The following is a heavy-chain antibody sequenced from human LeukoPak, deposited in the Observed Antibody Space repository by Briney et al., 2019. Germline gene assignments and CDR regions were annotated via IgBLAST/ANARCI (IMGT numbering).Heavy chain of an antibody. CDR1: GFTFNRYW. Sequence: GGSLRLSCAASGFTFNRYWMSWVRQAPGKELQWVANIKQDGSAKYYVDSVKGRFTISRDNAKNSLYLQMNSLRAEDTAVYYCARGGPYYYGSGKQNDYWGQEPWSPSPQ. CDR3: ARGGPYYYGSGKQNDY. CDR2: IKQDGSAK. J-gene: IGHJ4*01. D-gene: IGHD3-10*01. V-gene: IGHV3-7*01.